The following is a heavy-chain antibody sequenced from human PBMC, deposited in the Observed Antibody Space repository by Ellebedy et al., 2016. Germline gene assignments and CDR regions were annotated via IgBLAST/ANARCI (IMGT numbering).Heavy chain of an antibody. V-gene: IGHV4-59*01. Sequence: SETLSLTXTVSGGSISSYYWSWIRQPPGKGLEWIGYIYYSGSTNYNPSLKSRVTISVDTSKNQFSLKLSSVSAADTAVYYCATAPKDQYFDYWGQGTLVTVSS. CDR3: ATAPKDQYFDY. J-gene: IGHJ4*02. CDR2: IYYSGST. CDR1: GGSISSYY.